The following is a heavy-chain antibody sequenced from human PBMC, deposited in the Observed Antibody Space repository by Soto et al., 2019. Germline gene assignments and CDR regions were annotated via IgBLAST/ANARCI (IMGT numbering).Heavy chain of an antibody. CDR3: APFTRDTTLVPILY. Sequence: GGSLRLSCAASGFTFSSYAMSWVRQAPGQGLEWVSSISGIDGSTSYANSVKGRFTISRDNSKNTLFLQMNSLRAEDTAVYYCAPFTRDTTLVPILYWGQGTPVTVSS. CDR1: GFTFSSYA. V-gene: IGHV3-23*01. J-gene: IGHJ4*02. D-gene: IGHD1-1*01. CDR2: ISGIDGST.